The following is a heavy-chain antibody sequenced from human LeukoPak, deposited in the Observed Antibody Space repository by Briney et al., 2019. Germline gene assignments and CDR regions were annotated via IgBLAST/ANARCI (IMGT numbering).Heavy chain of an antibody. V-gene: IGHV4-38-2*02. CDR3: ARDSDFSYMDV. CDR2: LYHTGST. D-gene: IGHD3-3*01. CDR1: GYSISSAYC. Sequence: SETLSLTCTVSGYSISSAYCWGWIRQPPGKGLEWVGSLYHTGSTYYNPSLKSRVTISVDTSKNQFSLKLSSVTAADTAVYYCARDSDFSYMDVWGKGTTVTVS. J-gene: IGHJ6*03.